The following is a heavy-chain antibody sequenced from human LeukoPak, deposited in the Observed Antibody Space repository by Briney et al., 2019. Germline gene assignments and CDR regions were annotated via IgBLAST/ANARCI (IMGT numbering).Heavy chain of an antibody. V-gene: IGHV3-64D*06. J-gene: IGHJ4*02. D-gene: IGHD3-10*01. CDR2: ISSNGGST. Sequence: GGSLGLSCSASGFTFSSYAMHWVRQAPGKGLEYVSAISSNGGSTYYADSVKGRFTISRDNSKNTLYLQMSSLRAEDTAVYYCVKEVTYYYGSGSYFDYWGQGTLVTVSS. CDR3: VKEVTYYYGSGSYFDY. CDR1: GFTFSSYA.